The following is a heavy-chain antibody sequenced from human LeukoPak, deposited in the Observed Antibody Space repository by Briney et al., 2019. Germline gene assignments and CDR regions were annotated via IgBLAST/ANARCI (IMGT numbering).Heavy chain of an antibody. CDR1: GGTFSSYA. CDR3: ASSPCSSTSCYSSYYYYYMDV. CDR2: IIPIFGTA. J-gene: IGHJ6*03. D-gene: IGHD2-2*01. V-gene: IGHV1-69*06. Sequence: SVKVSCKASGGTFSSYAISWVRQAPGQGLEWMGGIIPIFGTANYAQKFQGRVTITADKSTSTAYMELSSLRSEDTAVYYCASSPCSSTSCYSSYYYYYMDVWGKGTTVTVSS.